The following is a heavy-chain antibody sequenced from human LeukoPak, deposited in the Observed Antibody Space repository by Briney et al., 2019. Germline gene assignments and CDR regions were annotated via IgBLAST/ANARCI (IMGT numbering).Heavy chain of an antibody. CDR3: ARGAGDLDH. J-gene: IGHJ4*02. D-gene: IGHD7-27*01. CDR2: ISSSTYI. CDR1: GFTFSSYS. Sequence: PGGSLRLSCAASGFTFSSYSMNWVRQAPGEGLEWVSSISSSTYIYYADSMKGRFTISRDNAKNSLYLQMNSLRAEDTAVYYCARGAGDLDHWGQGTLVTVSS. V-gene: IGHV3-21*01.